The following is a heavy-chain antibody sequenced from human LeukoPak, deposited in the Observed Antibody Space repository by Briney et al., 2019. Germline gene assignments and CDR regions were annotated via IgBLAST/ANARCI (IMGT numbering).Heavy chain of an antibody. D-gene: IGHD3-22*01. CDR2: INRSGST. CDR3: ARGGDSSGYPFDY. V-gene: IGHV4-34*01. J-gene: IGHJ4*02. Sequence: SETLSLTCAVYGGSFSGYYWSWIRQPPGKGLEWIGEINRSGSTNYNPSLKSRVTISVDTSKNQFSLKLSSVTAADTAVYYCARGGDSSGYPFDYWGQGTLVTVSS. CDR1: GGSFSGYY.